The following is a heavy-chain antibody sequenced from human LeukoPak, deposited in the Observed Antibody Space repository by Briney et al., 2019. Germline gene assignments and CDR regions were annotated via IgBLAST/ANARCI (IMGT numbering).Heavy chain of an antibody. V-gene: IGHV3-23*01. CDR1: GFTFSSYA. CDR3: DRYGSGRMNWFDP. Sequence: GGSLRLSCAASGFTFSSYAMSWVRQAPGKGLEWVSAISGSVGSTYYADSVKGRFTISRDNSKNTLYLQMNSLRAEDTAVYYCDRYGSGRMNWFDPWGQGTLVTVSS. J-gene: IGHJ5*02. D-gene: IGHD3-10*01. CDR2: ISGSVGST.